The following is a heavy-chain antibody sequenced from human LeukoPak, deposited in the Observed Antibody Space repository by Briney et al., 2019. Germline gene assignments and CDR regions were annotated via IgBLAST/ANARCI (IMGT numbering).Heavy chain of an antibody. CDR2: IYPGDSDT. Sequence: GESPKISCKGSGYSFTSYWIGWVRQMPGKGLEWMGIIYPGDSDTRYSPSFQGQVTISADKSISTAYLQWSSLKASDTAMYYCARFHCSGGSCYAGYYYYMDVWGKGTTVTVSS. V-gene: IGHV5-51*01. J-gene: IGHJ6*03. CDR1: GYSFTSYW. CDR3: ARFHCSGGSCYAGYYYYMDV. D-gene: IGHD2-15*01.